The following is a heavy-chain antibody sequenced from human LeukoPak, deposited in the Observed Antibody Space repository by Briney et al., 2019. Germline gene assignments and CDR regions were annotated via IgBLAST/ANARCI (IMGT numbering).Heavy chain of an antibody. CDR2: IYTSGST. V-gene: IGHV4-61*02. CDR1: GGSISSGSYS. CDR3: ASTTLSPLTEIFDY. Sequence: SQTLSLTCTVSGGSISSGSYSWSWIRQPAGKGLEWIGRIYTSGSTNYNPSLKSRVTISVDTSKNQFSLKLSSVTAADTAVYYCASTTLSPLTEIFDYWGQGTLVTVSS. J-gene: IGHJ4*02. D-gene: IGHD1-14*01.